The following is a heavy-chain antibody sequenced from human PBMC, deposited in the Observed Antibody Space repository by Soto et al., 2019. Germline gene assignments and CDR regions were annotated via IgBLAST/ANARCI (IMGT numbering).Heavy chain of an antibody. CDR3: STPWGRATSLYYYDGMDV. Sequence: GGSLRLSCAASGFTFSSYGMHWVRQAPGKGLEWVAVISYDGSNKYYADSVKGRFTISRYNSKNTLYLQMNSLRAEDTAVYYCSTPWGRATSLYYYDGMDVWGQGTTVTVSS. D-gene: IGHD1-26*01. V-gene: IGHV3-30*03. CDR1: GFTFSSYG. CDR2: ISYDGSNK. J-gene: IGHJ6*02.